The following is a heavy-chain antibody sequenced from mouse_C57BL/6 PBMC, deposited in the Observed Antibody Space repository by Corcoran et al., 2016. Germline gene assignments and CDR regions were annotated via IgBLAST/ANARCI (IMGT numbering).Heavy chain of an antibody. J-gene: IGHJ4*01. CDR2: INPNNGGT. CDR1: GYTFTDYN. V-gene: IGHV1-18*01. CDR3: ARREDAMDY. Sequence: EVQLQQSGRELVKPGALVKIPCKASGYTFTDYNMDWVKQSHGKSLEWIGDINPNNGGTIYNQKFKGKATLTVDKSSSTAYKELRSLTSEDTAVYYCARREDAMDYWGQGTSVTVSS.